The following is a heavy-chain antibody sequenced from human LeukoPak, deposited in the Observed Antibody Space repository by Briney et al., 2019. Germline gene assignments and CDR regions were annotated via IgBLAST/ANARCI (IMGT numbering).Heavy chain of an antibody. J-gene: IGHJ4*02. CDR3: ARSSRRDGYNFYY. CDR2: VYYSGST. V-gene: IGHV4-59*01. Sequence: SETLSLTCTVSGGSISDYYWNWIRQPPGKGLEWIGYVYYSGSTNYNPSLKSRVTISVDTSKIQFFLKLSSVTAADTAVYYCARSSRRDGYNFYYWGQGTLVTVSS. D-gene: IGHD5-24*01. CDR1: GGSISDYY.